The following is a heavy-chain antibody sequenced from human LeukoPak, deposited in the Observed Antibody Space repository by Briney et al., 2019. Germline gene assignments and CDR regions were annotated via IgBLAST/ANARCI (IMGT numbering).Heavy chain of an antibody. J-gene: IGHJ4*02. CDR2: INPNSGDT. Sequence: ASVKVSCKASGYTFTSYDINWVRQAPGQGLEWMGWINPNSGDTNYAQKFQGRVTMTRDTSISTAYMDLSRLRSDDTAVYYCAIPGDYDILTGYSPLDYWGQGTLVTVSS. D-gene: IGHD3-9*01. CDR3: AIPGDYDILTGYSPLDY. V-gene: IGHV1-2*02. CDR1: GYTFTSYD.